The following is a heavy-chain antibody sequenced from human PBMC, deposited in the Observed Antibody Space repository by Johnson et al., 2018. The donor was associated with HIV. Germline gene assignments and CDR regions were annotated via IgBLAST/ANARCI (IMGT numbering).Heavy chain of an antibody. J-gene: IGHJ3*02. V-gene: IGHV3-7*01. D-gene: IGHD2-2*01. CDR3: ARGGAAMTVWEVHDAFEI. CDR1: GFTFSSYA. CDR2: IQQDGSEK. Sequence: VQLVESGGGLVQPGGSLRLSCAASGFTFSSYAMHWVRQAPGKGLEWVANIQQDGSEKYYVDSVKGRFTISRDNAKNSLYLQMNSLRAEDTAVYYCARGGAAMTVWEVHDAFEIWGQGTMVTVSS.